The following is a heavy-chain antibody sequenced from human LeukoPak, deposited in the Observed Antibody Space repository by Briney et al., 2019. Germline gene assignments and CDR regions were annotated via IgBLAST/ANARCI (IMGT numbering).Heavy chain of an antibody. Sequence: SETLSLTCAVSGYSISSGHYWGWIQQPPGKGLEWIGSIYHSGSTYYNPSLKSRVTISVDTSKNQFSLKVNSVTAADTAVYYCGRAHGATDYWGQGTLVTVSS. CDR1: GYSISSGHY. J-gene: IGHJ4*02. CDR2: IYHSGST. D-gene: IGHD1-26*01. V-gene: IGHV4-38-2*01. CDR3: GRAHGATDY.